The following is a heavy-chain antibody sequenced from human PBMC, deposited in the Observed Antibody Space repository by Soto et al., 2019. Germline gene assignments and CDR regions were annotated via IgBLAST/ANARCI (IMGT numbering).Heavy chain of an antibody. CDR2: ISYDGSNK. CDR1: GFTFSSYP. V-gene: IGHV3-30-3*01. Sequence: QVQLVESGGGVVQPGRSLRLSCAASGFTFSSYPMHWVRQAPGKGLEWVAVISYDGSNKYYADSVKGRFTISRDNSKNTLYLQMNSLRAEDTAVYYCARDRIYSSSWHDYWGQGTLVTVSS. D-gene: IGHD6-13*01. J-gene: IGHJ4*02. CDR3: ARDRIYSSSWHDY.